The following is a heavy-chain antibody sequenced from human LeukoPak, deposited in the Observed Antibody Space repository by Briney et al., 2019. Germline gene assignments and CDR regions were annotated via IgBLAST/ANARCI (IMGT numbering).Heavy chain of an antibody. CDR2: INHSGST. CDR1: GGSFSGYY. D-gene: IGHD6-13*01. Sequence: SETLSLTCAVYGGSFSGYYWNWIRQPPGKGLEWIGEINHSGSTNYNPSLKSRVTISIDTSKNQFSLKLSSVTAADTAVYYCASTGMISAAGGGTFDYWGQGTLVTVSS. V-gene: IGHV4-34*01. J-gene: IGHJ4*02. CDR3: ASTGMISAAGGGTFDY.